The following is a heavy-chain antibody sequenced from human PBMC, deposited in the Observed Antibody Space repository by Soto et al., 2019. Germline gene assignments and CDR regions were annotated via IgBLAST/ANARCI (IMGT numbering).Heavy chain of an antibody. Sequence: QSQTLSLTCAISGDSVSSNSAAWNWIRQSPSRGLEWLGRTYYRSKWYNDYAVSVKSRITINPDTSKNQFSLQLNSVTPEDTAVYYCARDLSYSSGWGDYYYYMDVWGKGTTVTVSS. D-gene: IGHD6-19*01. CDR1: GDSVSSNSAA. CDR3: ARDLSYSSGWGDYYYYMDV. CDR2: TYYRSKWYN. V-gene: IGHV6-1*01. J-gene: IGHJ6*03.